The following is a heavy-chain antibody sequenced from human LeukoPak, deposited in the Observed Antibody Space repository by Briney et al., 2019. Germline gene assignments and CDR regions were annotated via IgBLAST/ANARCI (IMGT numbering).Heavy chain of an antibody. J-gene: IGHJ4*02. D-gene: IGHD5-24*01. CDR3: AKSGYNRFDY. CDR2: FSGSGGST. Sequence: PGGSLRLSCAASGFSFSSYAMSWVRQAPGKGLEWVSSFSGSGGSTYYADSVKGRFTISRDNSKNTLYLQMISLRAGDTAVYYCAKSGYNRFDYWGQGTLDTVSS. CDR1: GFSFSSYA. V-gene: IGHV3-23*01.